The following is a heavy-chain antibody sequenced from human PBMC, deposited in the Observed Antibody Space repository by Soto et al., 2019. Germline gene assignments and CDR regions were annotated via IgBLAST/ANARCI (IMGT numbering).Heavy chain of an antibody. D-gene: IGHD6-19*01. Sequence: SETLSLTCTVSGGSISSYDCSWIRQPAGKGLEWIGRIYTSGSTNYNPSLKSRVTMSVDTSKNQFSLKLSSVTAADTAVYYCARDTIAVANNWFDPWGQGILFT. CDR3: ARDTIAVANNWFDP. CDR1: GGSISSYD. V-gene: IGHV4-4*07. J-gene: IGHJ5*02. CDR2: IYTSGST.